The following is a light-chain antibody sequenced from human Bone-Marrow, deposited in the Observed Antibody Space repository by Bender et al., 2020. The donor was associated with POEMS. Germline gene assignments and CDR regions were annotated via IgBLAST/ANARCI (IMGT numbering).Light chain of an antibody. Sequence: QSVLTQPPSASGTPGQRVTISCSGGSSNIGAHAVNWYQHLPGTAPQLLIYSSHRRPSEFPDRFSGSRSGCSASLALSGLQSVSDADSYCAVWHDSLICCVFGEVSKLTVL. CDR1: SSNIGAHA. V-gene: IGLV1-44*01. CDR2: SSH. CDR3: AVWHDSLICCV. J-gene: IGLJ3*02.